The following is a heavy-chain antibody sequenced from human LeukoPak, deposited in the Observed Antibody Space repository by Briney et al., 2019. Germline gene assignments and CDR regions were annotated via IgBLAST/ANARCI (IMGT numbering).Heavy chain of an antibody. CDR3: ARDLSGSSWYRVAFDI. CDR2: IIPIFGTA. CDR1: GGTFSSYA. J-gene: IGHJ3*02. D-gene: IGHD6-13*01. V-gene: IGHV1-69*13. Sequence: GASVKVSCKASGGTFSSYAISWVRQARGQGLEWMGVIIPIFGTANYAQKFQGRVTITADESTSTAYMELSSLRSEDTAVYYCARDLSGSSWYRVAFDIWGQGTMVTVSS.